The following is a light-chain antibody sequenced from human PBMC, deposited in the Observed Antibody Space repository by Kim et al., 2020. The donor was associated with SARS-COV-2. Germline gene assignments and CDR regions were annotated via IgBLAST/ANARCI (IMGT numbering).Light chain of an antibody. Sequence: ATVNCKSSQSVLYSSNNKNYLAWYQQKPGQPPKLLIYWASTRESGFPDRFSGSGSGTDFTLTISSLQAEDVAVYYCQQYYTTPQTFGQGTKVDIK. CDR3: QQYYTTPQT. CDR1: QSVLYSSNNKNY. V-gene: IGKV4-1*01. J-gene: IGKJ1*01. CDR2: WAS.